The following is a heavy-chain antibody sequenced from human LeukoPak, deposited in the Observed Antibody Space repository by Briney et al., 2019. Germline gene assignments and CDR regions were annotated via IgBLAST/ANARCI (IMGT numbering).Heavy chain of an antibody. Sequence: ASVKVSCQASGYTFTGYYMHWVRQAPGHGREWMGWINPNSGGTNYAQKSQGRVTMTRDTSSSTAYMELSRLRSDDTAVYYCARHLIDWGIDYWGQGTLVTVSS. V-gene: IGHV1-2*02. CDR2: INPNSGGT. CDR1: GYTFTGYY. CDR3: ARHLIDWGIDY. J-gene: IGHJ4*02. D-gene: IGHD7-27*01.